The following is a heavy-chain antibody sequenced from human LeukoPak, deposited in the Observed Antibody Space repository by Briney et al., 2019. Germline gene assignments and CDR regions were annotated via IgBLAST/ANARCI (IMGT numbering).Heavy chain of an antibody. V-gene: IGHV3-21*01. J-gene: IGHJ4*02. CDR3: ARDFYDFWSGYSFGLDY. Sequence: GGSLRLSCAASGFTFSSYSMNWVRQAPGKGPEWVSSISSSSSYIYYADSVKGRFTISRDNAKNSLYLQMNSLRAEDTAVYYCARDFYDFWSGYSFGLDYWGQGTLVTVSS. CDR1: GFTFSSYS. CDR2: ISSSSSYI. D-gene: IGHD3-3*01.